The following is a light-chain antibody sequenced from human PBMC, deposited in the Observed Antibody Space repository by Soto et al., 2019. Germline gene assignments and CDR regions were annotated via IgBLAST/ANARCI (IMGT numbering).Light chain of an antibody. J-gene: IGKJ4*01. CDR2: DAS. CDR3: QQYYDLPLT. V-gene: IGKV1-33*01. CDR1: QGISYR. Sequence: DIQMTQSPSSLSASVGDRVTFTCQASQGISYRLNWYQQKPGKAPNLLICDASNLETGVPSRFSGSGSGTDFTLTFSGLQPEDIATYYCQQYYDLPLTFGGGTRVEIK.